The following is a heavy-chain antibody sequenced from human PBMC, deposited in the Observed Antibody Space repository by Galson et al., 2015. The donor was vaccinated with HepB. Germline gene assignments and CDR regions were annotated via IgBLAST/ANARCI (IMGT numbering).Heavy chain of an antibody. CDR2: ISGSGGST. CDR3: AKVGYSMASYYMDV. J-gene: IGHJ6*03. V-gene: IGHV3-23*01. CDR1: RFTFSSYA. D-gene: IGHD1-26*01. Sequence: SLRLSCAASRFTFSSYAMSWVRQAPGKGLEWVSAISGSGGSTYYADSVKGRFTISRDNSKNTLYLQMNSLRAEDTAVYYCAKVGYSMASYYMDVWGKGTTVTVSS.